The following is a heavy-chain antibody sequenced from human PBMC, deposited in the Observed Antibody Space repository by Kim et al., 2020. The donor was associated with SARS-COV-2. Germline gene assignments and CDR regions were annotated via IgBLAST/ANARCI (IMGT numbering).Heavy chain of an antibody. CDR3: ARVLDPGGRWYFLSDY. J-gene: IGHJ4*02. CDR1: GYTFTSYG. V-gene: IGHV1-18*04. D-gene: IGHD6-13*01. CDR2: ISAYNGNT. Sequence: ASVKVSCKASGYTFTSYGISWVRQAPGQGLEWMGWISAYNGNTNYAQKLQGRVTMTTDTSTSTAYMELRSLRSDDTAVYYCARVLDPGGRWYFLSDYWGQGTLVTVSS.